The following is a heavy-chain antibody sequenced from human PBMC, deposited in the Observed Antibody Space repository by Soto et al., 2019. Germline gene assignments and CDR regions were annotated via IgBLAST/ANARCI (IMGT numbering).Heavy chain of an antibody. V-gene: IGHV3-33*01. J-gene: IGHJ6*02. D-gene: IGHD3-10*01. Sequence: GGSLRLSCAASGFTFSSYGMHWVRQAPGKGLEWVAVIWYDGSNKYYADSVKGRFTISRDNSKNTLYLQMNSLRAEDTAVYYCARDLGGSGSYYHYYYYGMDVWGQGTTVTVS. CDR2: IWYDGSNK. CDR3: ARDLGGSGSYYHYYYYGMDV. CDR1: GFTFSSYG.